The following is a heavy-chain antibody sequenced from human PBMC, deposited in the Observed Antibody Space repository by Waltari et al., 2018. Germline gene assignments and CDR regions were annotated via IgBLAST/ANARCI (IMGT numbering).Heavy chain of an antibody. V-gene: IGHV4-61*02. D-gene: IGHD6-13*01. CDR2: IYTSGST. J-gene: IGHJ6*02. CDR1: GGSISSGRYY. Sequence: QVQLQESGPGLVKPSQTLSLTCTVSGGSISSGRYYWSWIRQPAGKGLEWIGRIYTSGSTNYNPSLKSRVTISVDTSKNQFSLKLSSVTAADTAVYYCARSLGAAAAGGMDVWGQGTTVTVSS. CDR3: ARSLGAAAAGGMDV.